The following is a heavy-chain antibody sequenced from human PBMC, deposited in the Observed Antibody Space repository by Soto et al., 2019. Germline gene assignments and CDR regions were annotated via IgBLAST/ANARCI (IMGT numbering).Heavy chain of an antibody. D-gene: IGHD5-12*01. J-gene: IGHJ4*02. CDR3: ARSVSRIVDKIFDY. Sequence: GKGLEWMGIIYPGDSDTRYSPSFKGQVTISADKSISTAYLEWSSLKASDTAMYYCARSVSRIVDKIFDYWGQGTLVTVS. CDR2: IYPGDSDT. V-gene: IGHV5-51*01.